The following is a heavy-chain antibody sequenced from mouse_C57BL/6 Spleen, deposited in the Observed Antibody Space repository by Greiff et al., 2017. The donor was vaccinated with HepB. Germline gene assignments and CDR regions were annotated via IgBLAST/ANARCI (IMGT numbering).Heavy chain of an antibody. V-gene: IGHV1-7*01. CDR3: AKGDSNYNFDY. J-gene: IGHJ2*01. D-gene: IGHD2-5*01. CDR2: INPSSGYT. CDR1: GYTFTSYW. Sequence: VQRVESGAELAKPGASVKLSCKASGYTFTSYWMHWVKQRPGQGLEWIGYINPSSGYTKYNQKFKDKATLTADKSSSTAYMQLSSLTYEDSAVYYCAKGDSNYNFDYWGQGTTLTVSS.